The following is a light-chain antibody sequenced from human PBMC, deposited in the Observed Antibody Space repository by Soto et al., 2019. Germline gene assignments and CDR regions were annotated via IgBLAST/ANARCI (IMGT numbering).Light chain of an antibody. J-gene: IGKJ1*01. CDR3: QQSYLTPQT. CDR2: VAS. Sequence: DIQMTQSPSSLSASVGDRVTITCRASQSISSYLNWYQQKPGKAPNLLIYVASNLQGGVPPRFSGSGSGTEFTLTISSLQPDDLATYYCQQSYLTPQTFGQGTKVEIK. V-gene: IGKV1-39*01. CDR1: QSISSY.